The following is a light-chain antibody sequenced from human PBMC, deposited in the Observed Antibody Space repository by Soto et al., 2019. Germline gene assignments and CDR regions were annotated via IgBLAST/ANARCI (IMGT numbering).Light chain of an antibody. V-gene: IGKV3-15*01. CDR2: GAS. CDR1: QSVSSN. J-gene: IGKJ1*01. Sequence: EIVMTQSPATLSVSPGERATLSCRASQSVSSNLAWYQQKPGQAPRVLIYGASTTAPGIPARFSGSGSGTEFTLTISSLQSEDSAVYHCQQYNDWPRTFGQGTKVDI. CDR3: QQYNDWPRT.